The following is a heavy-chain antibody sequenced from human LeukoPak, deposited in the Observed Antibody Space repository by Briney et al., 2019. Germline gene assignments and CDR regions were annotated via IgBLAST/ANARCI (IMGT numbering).Heavy chain of an antibody. CDR3: AKSLPNYSSSWYYYGMDV. CDR1: GFTFSNAW. V-gene: IGHV3-23*01. CDR2: ISGSGGST. Sequence: GGSLRLSCAASGFTFSNAWMNWVRQAPGKGLEWVSAISGSGGSTYYADSVKGRFTISRDNSKNTLYLQMNSLRAEDTAVYYCAKSLPNYSSSWYYYGMDVWGQGTTVTVSS. J-gene: IGHJ6*02. D-gene: IGHD6-13*01.